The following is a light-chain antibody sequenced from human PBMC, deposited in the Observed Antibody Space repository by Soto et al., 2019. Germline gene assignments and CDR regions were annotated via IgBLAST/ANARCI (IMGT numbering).Light chain of an antibody. Sequence: QSALTQPASLSGPPGQSITISCTGTSSDVGGYNYVSWYQQHPGKAPKLMIYDVSNRPSGVSNRFSGSKSGNTASLTISGLQAEDEADYYCSSYTSSSSVVFGGGTKVTVL. CDR3: SSYTSSSSVV. CDR1: SSDVGGYNY. V-gene: IGLV2-14*01. J-gene: IGLJ2*01. CDR2: DVS.